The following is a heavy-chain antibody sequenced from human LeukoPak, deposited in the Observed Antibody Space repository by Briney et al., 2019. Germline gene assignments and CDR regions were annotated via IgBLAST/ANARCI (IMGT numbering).Heavy chain of an antibody. CDR2: IYYSGST. J-gene: IGHJ6*02. V-gene: IGHV4-59*01. D-gene: IGHD4-11*01. CDR3: ASSYTVTTGGVRYYYGMDV. CDR1: GGSISSYY. Sequence: PSETLSLTCTVSGGSISSYYWSWIRQPPGKRLEWIGYIYYSGSTNYNPSLKSRVTISVDTSKNQFSLKLSSVTAADTAVYYCASSYTVTTGGVRYYYGMDVWGQGTTVTVSS.